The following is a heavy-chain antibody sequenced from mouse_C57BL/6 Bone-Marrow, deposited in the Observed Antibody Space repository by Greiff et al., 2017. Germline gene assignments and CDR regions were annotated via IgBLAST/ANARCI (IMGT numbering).Heavy chain of an antibody. CDR3: ARSDYGSSSFAY. V-gene: IGHV1-63*01. CDR1: GYTFTNYW. Sequence: QVHVKQSGAELVRPGTSVKMSCKASGYTFTNYWIGWAKQRPGHGLEWIGDIYPGGGYTNYNEKFKGKATLTADKSSSTAYMQFSSLTSEDSAIYYCARSDYGSSSFAYWGQGTLVTVSA. J-gene: IGHJ3*01. CDR2: IYPGGGYT. D-gene: IGHD1-1*01.